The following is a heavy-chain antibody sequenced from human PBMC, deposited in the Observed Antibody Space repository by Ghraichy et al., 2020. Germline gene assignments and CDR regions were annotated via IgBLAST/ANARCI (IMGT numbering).Heavy chain of an antibody. CDR3: AKDSTYCSSANCYSGYYGLDV. CDR1: GVTSSGYG. CDR2: ISYDGTNT. D-gene: IGHD2-2*01. Sequence: GGSLRLSCAASGVTSSGYGMPWVRQAPGKGLEWVALISYDGTNTVYADSVKGRFTISRDNSKNTLYLQMNSLRPEDTAVYSCAKDSTYCSSANCYSGYYGLDVWGQGTTVTVSS. J-gene: IGHJ6*02. V-gene: IGHV3-30*18.